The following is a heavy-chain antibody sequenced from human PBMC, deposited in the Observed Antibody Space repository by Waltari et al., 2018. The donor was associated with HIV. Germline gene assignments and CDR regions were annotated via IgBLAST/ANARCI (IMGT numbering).Heavy chain of an antibody. D-gene: IGHD1-26*01. CDR3: ARELWGALGGYFDY. Sequence: QVQLPDSGPGLVKPSQTLSLTCTVPGGSISSGCHYWSWIRQHPGQGLAWIGYIYYSGSTYYNPSLKSRVTISVDTSKNQFSLKLSSVTAADTAVYYCARELWGALGGYFDYWGQGTLVTVSS. CDR1: GGSISSGCHY. V-gene: IGHV4-31*03. CDR2: IYYSGST. J-gene: IGHJ4*02.